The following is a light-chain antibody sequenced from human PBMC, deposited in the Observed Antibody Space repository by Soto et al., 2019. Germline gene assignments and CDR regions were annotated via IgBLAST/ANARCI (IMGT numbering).Light chain of an antibody. Sequence: EIVLTQFPVTLSLSPGERATLSCRASQSVRTSLAWYQQKPGQAPRLLIYDASNRATGIPARFSGSGSGTDFTLAISSLEPEDFAVYYCQQRSNWPRFTFGPGTKVDIK. J-gene: IGKJ3*01. CDR1: QSVRTS. V-gene: IGKV3-11*01. CDR3: QQRSNWPRFT. CDR2: DAS.